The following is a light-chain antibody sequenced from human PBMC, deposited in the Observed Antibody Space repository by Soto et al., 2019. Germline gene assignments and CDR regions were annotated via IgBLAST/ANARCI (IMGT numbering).Light chain of an antibody. CDR2: DAS. J-gene: IGKJ5*01. V-gene: IGKV3-11*01. CDR3: QQHNDWPT. CDR1: PSVSNF. Sequence: EIVLTQSPATRSLASGDRATLSCRASPSVSNFLAWYPQQPGQPPRLLIYDASIRAAGFPARFSGTGSGTEFILTISSVESDEFAIDDCQQHNDWPTFGQGTRVEIK.